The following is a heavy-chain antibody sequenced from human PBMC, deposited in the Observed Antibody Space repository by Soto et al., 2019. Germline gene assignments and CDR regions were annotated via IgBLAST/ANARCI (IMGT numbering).Heavy chain of an antibody. V-gene: IGHV4-39*01. CDR2: FWFTGTT. Sequence: QLQLQESGPGLVKPSETLSLTCTVSGGSLSGSSYYWGWIRQPPGKGLEWIGSFWFTGTTYYNPSLKSRVNISVDTSSRQFSLHLGSVTAADTAVYFCARGGNRISMIRGFDSWGQGTLVTVSS. J-gene: IGHJ4*02. CDR3: ARGGNRISMIRGFDS. CDR1: GGSLSGSSYY. D-gene: IGHD3-10*01.